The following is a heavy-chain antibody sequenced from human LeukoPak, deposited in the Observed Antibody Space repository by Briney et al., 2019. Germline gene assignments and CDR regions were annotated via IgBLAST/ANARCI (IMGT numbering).Heavy chain of an antibody. CDR1: GGSISSGSYY. D-gene: IGHD3-3*01. CDR2: IYTSGST. Sequence: PSETLSLTCTVSGGSISSGSYYWSWIRQPAGKGLEWIGRIYTSGSTNCNPSLKSRVTISVDTSKNQFSLKLSSVTAADTAVYYCARSTKPDFWSGSLDYWGQGTLVTVSS. V-gene: IGHV4-61*02. CDR3: ARSTKPDFWSGSLDY. J-gene: IGHJ4*02.